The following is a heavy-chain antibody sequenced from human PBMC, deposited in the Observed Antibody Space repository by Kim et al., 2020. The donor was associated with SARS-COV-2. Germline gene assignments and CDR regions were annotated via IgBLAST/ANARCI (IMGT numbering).Heavy chain of an antibody. Sequence: GGSLRLSCAASGFTFSSYEMNWVRQAPGKGLEWVSYISSSGSTIYYADSVKGRFTISRDNAKNSLYLQMNSLRAEDTAVYYCARGATGLILTGYYYYYYGMDVWGQGTTVTVSS. J-gene: IGHJ6*02. CDR1: GFTFSSYE. V-gene: IGHV3-48*03. CDR3: ARGATGLILTGYYYYYYGMDV. CDR2: ISSSGSTI. D-gene: IGHD3-9*01.